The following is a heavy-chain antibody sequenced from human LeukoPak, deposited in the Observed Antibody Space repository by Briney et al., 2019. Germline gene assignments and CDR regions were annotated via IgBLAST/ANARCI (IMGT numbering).Heavy chain of an antibody. Sequence: GGSLRLSCAASGFTFSSYWMHWVRQPPGNGLVWVSRINTDGSSTSYADSVKGRFTISRDNAKNTLYLQMNSLRAEDTAVYYCARGFGDYYDSSGYYLFDYWGQGTLVTVSS. CDR3: ARGFGDYYDSSGYYLFDY. D-gene: IGHD3-22*01. J-gene: IGHJ4*02. V-gene: IGHV3-74*01. CDR1: GFTFSSYW. CDR2: INTDGSST.